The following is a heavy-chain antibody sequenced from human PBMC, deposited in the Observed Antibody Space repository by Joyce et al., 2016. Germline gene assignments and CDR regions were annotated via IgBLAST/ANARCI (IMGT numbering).Heavy chain of an antibody. V-gene: IGHV4-30-2*01. CDR1: GGSVSSGGYS. Sequence: QMQLQESGPGLVKPSQTLSLTCAVSGGSVSSGGYSWTWIRQPPGKGLEWIGHIYHRGGTSYNPPLQSRVTMSVDRSKNQFSLKLSSVTAADTAVYYCDRAYGSGSYSYYYGMDVWGQGTTVTVSS. J-gene: IGHJ6*02. CDR3: DRAYGSGSYSYYYGMDV. CDR2: IYHRGGT. D-gene: IGHD3-10*01.